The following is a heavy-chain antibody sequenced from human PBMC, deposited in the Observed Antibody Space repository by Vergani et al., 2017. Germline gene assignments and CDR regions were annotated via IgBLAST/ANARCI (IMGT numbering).Heavy chain of an antibody. CDR3: AGGGGYSYGGFTTEFDP. Sequence: QVQLVQSGAEVKKPGASVKVSCKASGYTFTSYYMHWVRQAPGQGLEWMGIINPSGGSTSYAQKLQGRVTMTRDTSTSTVYMELSSLRSEDTAVYDCAGGGGYSYGGFTTEFDPWGQGTLVTVSS. J-gene: IGHJ5*02. D-gene: IGHD5-18*01. V-gene: IGHV1-46*03. CDR1: GYTFTSYY. CDR2: INPSGGST.